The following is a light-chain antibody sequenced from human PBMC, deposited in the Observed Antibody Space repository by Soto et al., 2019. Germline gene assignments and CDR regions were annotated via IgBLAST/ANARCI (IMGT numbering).Light chain of an antibody. CDR2: DVS. J-gene: IGLJ1*01. V-gene: IGLV2-11*01. Sequence: QSALTQPRSVSGSPGQSVTISFTGTSSDVGFYNYVSWYQQHPGKAPKLMIYDVSKRPSGVPDRFSGSKSGNTASLTISGLQAEDEADYYCCSYAGSYTFHVFGTGTKLTVL. CDR3: CSYAGSYTFHV. CDR1: SSDVGFYNY.